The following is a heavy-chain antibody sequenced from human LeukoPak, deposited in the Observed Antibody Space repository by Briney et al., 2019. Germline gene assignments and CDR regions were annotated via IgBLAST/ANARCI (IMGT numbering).Heavy chain of an antibody. CDR3: ARVRFRVTGYYLGH. V-gene: IGHV1-2*06. D-gene: IGHD3-3*01. J-gene: IGHJ4*02. CDR2: INPDGGGT. CDR1: GYKFNDYY. Sequence: ASVKVSCKASGYKFNDYYMHWVRQAPGQALEWMGRINPDGGGTKYEEKFQGRVTMTRDTSIRIVYLEMNSLTSDDTAVYYCARVRFRVTGYYLGHWGQGTLVTVSS.